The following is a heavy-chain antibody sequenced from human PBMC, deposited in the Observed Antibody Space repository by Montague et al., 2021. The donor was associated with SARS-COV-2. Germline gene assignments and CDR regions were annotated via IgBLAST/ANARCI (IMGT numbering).Heavy chain of an antibody. J-gene: IGHJ3*02. Sequence: SETLSLTCTVSRDSIGSHNYFWAWIRQPPGKGLEWIGSVDYSGLSFYNPSLESRVTISVDTSKKQFSLKVNSVTAADTAVYYCAEDGEALARGTFDIWGQGTMVTVSS. CDR2: VDYSGLS. CDR3: AEDGEALARGTFDI. D-gene: IGHD3-10*01. V-gene: IGHV4-39*07. CDR1: RDSIGSHNYF.